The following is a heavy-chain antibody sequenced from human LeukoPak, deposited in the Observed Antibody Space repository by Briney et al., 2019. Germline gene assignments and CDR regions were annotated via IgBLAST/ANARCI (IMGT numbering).Heavy chain of an antibody. J-gene: IGHJ5*02. CDR3: ARGKNNRVTNWFDP. CDR2: IIPIFGTA. D-gene: IGHD1/OR15-1a*01. CDR1: GGTFSSYA. Sequence: ASVKVSCKASGGTFSSYAISWERQAPGQGLEWMGGIIPIFGTANYAQKFQGRATITADKSTSTAYMELSSLRSEDTAVYYCARGKNNRVTNWFDPWGQGTLVTVSS. V-gene: IGHV1-69*06.